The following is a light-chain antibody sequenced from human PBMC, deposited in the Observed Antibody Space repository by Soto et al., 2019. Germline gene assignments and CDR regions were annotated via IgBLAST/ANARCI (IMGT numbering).Light chain of an antibody. J-gene: IGKJ5*01. V-gene: IGKV3-11*01. CDR2: DAT. CDR3: QQRTSPIT. CDR1: QSVERY. Sequence: EIVLTQSPATLSLSPGERATLYCRASQSVERYWDSYHSKPGQPPRPLMYDATNRATSIPPRFSGSGSGTDFTLTIISLEPEDFAVYYCQQRTSPITFGQGTRLEIK.